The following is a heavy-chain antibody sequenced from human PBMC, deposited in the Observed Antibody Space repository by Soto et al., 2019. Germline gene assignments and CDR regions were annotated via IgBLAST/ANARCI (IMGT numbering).Heavy chain of an antibody. V-gene: IGHV1-69*01. Sequence: QVQLVQSGAEVKKPGSSVKVSCKASGGTFSNSALSWVRHAPGQGLEWMGVIIPLFGTANYAQKFQGRVTITADESTSTAYMELSSLRFEDTAVYYCARDGTLYDSSGFYYLHWGQGTPVTVSS. D-gene: IGHD3-22*01. CDR3: ARDGTLYDSSGFYYLH. CDR1: GGTFSNSA. CDR2: IIPLFGTA. J-gene: IGHJ4*02.